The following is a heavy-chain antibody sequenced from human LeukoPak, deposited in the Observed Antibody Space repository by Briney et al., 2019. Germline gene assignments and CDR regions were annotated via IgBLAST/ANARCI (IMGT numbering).Heavy chain of an antibody. Sequence: PGGSLRLSCAAPGFTFSSYSMNWVRQAPGKGLEWVSSISSSSSYIYYADSVKGRFTISRDNAKNSLYLQMNSLRAEDTAVYYCARGSAGGFDWLDDAFDIWGQGTMVTVSS. J-gene: IGHJ3*02. CDR1: GFTFSSYS. CDR2: ISSSSSYI. V-gene: IGHV3-21*01. CDR3: ARGSAGGFDWLDDAFDI. D-gene: IGHD3-9*01.